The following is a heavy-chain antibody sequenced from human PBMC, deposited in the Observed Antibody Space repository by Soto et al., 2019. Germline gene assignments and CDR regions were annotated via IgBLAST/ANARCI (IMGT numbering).Heavy chain of an antibody. Sequence: GGSLRLSCAASGFTFSSYAMSWVRQAPGEGLEWVSVISDDGSNTYYADSVKGRFTISRDNSKNTLYLQMNSLRAEDTAVYYCAKPIAAAGPIDYWGQGTLVTVSS. CDR1: GFTFSSYA. V-gene: IGHV3-30*18. CDR2: ISDDGSNT. D-gene: IGHD6-13*01. J-gene: IGHJ4*02. CDR3: AKPIAAAGPIDY.